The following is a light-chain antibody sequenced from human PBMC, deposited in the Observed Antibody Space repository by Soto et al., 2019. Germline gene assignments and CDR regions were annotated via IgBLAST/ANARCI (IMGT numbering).Light chain of an antibody. Sequence: VLSQPASVSGSPGQSITISCTGTSSDVGGFEYVSWYQHQPGKAPKLIIYDVTKRPPGVSNRFSGSKSGNTASLTISGIQAEDEGDYYCGSITRSSTSVFGTGTKVTVL. V-gene: IGLV2-14*01. CDR2: DVT. CDR1: SSDVGGFEY. CDR3: GSITRSSTSV. J-gene: IGLJ1*01.